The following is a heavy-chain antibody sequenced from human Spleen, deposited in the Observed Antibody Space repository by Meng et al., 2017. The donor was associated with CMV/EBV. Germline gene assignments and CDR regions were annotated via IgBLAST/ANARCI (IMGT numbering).Heavy chain of an antibody. CDR2: ISAYNGNT. J-gene: IGHJ6*02. CDR1: GYTFTSYG. CDR3: ARDQITSGSYPYYYYYGMDV. V-gene: IGHV1-18*01. Sequence: ASVKVSCKASGYTFTSYGISWVRQAPGQGLEWMGWISAYNGNTNYAQKLQGRVTMTTDTSTSTAYMELRSLRSDDTAVYYCARDQITSGSYPYYYYYGMDVWGQGTTVTVSS. D-gene: IGHD1-26*01.